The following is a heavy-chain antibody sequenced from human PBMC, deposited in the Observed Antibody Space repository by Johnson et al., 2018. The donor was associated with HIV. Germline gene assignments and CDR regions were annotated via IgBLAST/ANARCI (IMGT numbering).Heavy chain of an antibody. D-gene: IGHD5-24*01. CDR1: GFTFSSYG. V-gene: IGHV3-30*18. CDR3: AKGEKMATITSRYDAFDL. J-gene: IGHJ3*01. CDR2: ISYDGNNK. Sequence: QVQLVESGGGVVQPGRSLRLSCVGSGFTFSSYGMHWVRQAPGKGLEWVAVISYDGNNKYYADSVKGRFTISRDNSKNTLYLQMNSLRAEDTAVYYCAKGEKMATITSRYDAFDLWGQGTMVIVSS.